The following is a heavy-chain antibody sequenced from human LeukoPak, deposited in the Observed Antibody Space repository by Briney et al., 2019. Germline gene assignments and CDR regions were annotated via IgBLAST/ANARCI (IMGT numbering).Heavy chain of an antibody. CDR1: GFTFSSYG. J-gene: IGHJ6*02. D-gene: IGHD1-26*01. CDR3: ARRCFPGSYFDYYGMDV. CDR2: IWYDGSNK. Sequence: GGTLRLSCAASGFTFSSYGMHWVRQAPGKGLEWVAVIWYDGSNKYYADSVKGRFTISRDNSKNTLYLQMNSLRAEDTAVYYCARRCFPGSYFDYYGMDVWGQGTTVTVSS. V-gene: IGHV3-33*01.